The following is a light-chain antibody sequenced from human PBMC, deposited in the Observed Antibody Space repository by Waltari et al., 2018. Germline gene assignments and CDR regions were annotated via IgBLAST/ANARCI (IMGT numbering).Light chain of an antibody. J-gene: IGLJ3*02. CDR2: DVS. Sequence: QSGLTQPASVSGSPGQSITITCPGTNSDIGGYKFVSWYQEHPGKVPKLILFDVSERPSGVSNRCSGSKSGNTASLTISGLQAEDEAHYYCSSYSGTTTFVLFGGGTKLTVL. CDR3: SSYSGTTTFVL. V-gene: IGLV2-14*03. CDR1: NSDIGGYKF.